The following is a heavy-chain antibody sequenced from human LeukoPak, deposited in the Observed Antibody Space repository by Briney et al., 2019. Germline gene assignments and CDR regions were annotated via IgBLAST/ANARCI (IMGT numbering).Heavy chain of an antibody. J-gene: IGHJ6*02. V-gene: IGHV1-69*13. CDR1: GGTFSSYA. CDR2: IIPNFGTA. Sequence: SVNVSCKASGGTFSSYAISWVRQAPGQGLEGMGGIIPNFGTANYAQTFKGRVTITADESTSTAYMELSSLRSEDTAVYYCARGSRWGTVTRLTPNYYYGMDVWGQGTTVTVSS. D-gene: IGHD4-17*01. CDR3: ARGSRWGTVTRLTPNYYYGMDV.